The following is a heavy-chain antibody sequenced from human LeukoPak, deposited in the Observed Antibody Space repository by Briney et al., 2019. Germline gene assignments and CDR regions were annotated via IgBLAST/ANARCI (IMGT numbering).Heavy chain of an antibody. D-gene: IGHD3-22*01. Sequence: SETLSLTCAVYGGSFSGYYWSWIRQPPGKGLEWIGEINHSGSTNYNPSLKNRVTISVDTSKNQFSLKLSSVTAADTAVYYCARAWPHYYDSSGNRHFDYWGQGTLVTVSS. CDR3: ARAWPHYYDSSGNRHFDY. J-gene: IGHJ4*02. CDR2: INHSGST. CDR1: GGSFSGYY. V-gene: IGHV4-34*01.